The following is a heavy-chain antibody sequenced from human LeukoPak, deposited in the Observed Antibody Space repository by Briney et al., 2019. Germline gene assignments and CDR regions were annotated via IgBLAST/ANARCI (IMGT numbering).Heavy chain of an antibody. CDR2: IIPIFGTA. J-gene: IGHJ4*02. V-gene: IGHV1-69*13. CDR3: ATYYYGSGSSPPLDV. D-gene: IGHD3-10*01. Sequence: SVKVSCKASGGTFSSYAISWVRQAPGQGLEWMGGIIPIFGTANYAQKFQGRVTITADESTSTAYMELSSLRSEDTAVYYCATYYYGSGSSPPLDVWGQGTLVTVSS. CDR1: GGTFSSYA.